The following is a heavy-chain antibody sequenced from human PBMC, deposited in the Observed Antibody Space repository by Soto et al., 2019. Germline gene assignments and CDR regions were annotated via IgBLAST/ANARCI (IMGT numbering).Heavy chain of an antibody. D-gene: IGHD6-19*01. CDR1: GFTFGDYA. Sequence: GGSLRLSCTGSGFTFGDYAMSWFRQAPGKGLEWVGFIRSKAYGGATECAASVKGRFTISRDDSKSIAYLQMDSLKTEDTAVYYCTQSVTGTKSPFWGPGTLVTVS. J-gene: IGHJ4*02. CDR2: IRSKAYGGAT. CDR3: TQSVTGTKSPF. V-gene: IGHV3-49*03.